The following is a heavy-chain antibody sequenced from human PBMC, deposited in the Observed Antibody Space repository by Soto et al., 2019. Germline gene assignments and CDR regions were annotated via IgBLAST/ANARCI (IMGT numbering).Heavy chain of an antibody. Sequence: GGSLRLSCAASGFTFNTYAMGWVRQAPGKGLEWVSGISSAGGATYYADSVRGRFTVSRDNSKNTLYLQMNSLRAEDTAVYYWAKSRYSDSSGDFYDYWGQGTLVTVSS. CDR3: AKSRYSDSSGDFYDY. D-gene: IGHD3-22*01. V-gene: IGHV3-23*01. J-gene: IGHJ4*02. CDR2: ISSAGGAT. CDR1: GFTFNTYA.